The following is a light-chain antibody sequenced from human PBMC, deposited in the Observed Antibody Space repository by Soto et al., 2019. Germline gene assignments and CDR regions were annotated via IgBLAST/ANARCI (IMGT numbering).Light chain of an antibody. Sequence: QSVLTQPPSVSAAPGQKVIISCSGSNSNIGDNYVSWYQQLPGTAPKLLIYENNKRPSGIPDRFSGSKSGTSATLGVTGLQPGDAADYYCGTWDSSLSAGVFGGGTQLTVL. CDR3: GTWDSSLSAGV. J-gene: IGLJ3*02. CDR2: ENN. V-gene: IGLV1-51*02. CDR1: NSNIGDNY.